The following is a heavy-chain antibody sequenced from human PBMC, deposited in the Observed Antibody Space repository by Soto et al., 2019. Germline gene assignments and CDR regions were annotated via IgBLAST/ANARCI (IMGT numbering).Heavy chain of an antibody. CDR3: ASSLRYFDWLLSFYWFDP. CDR2: IYYSGST. CDR1: GGSISSSSYC. V-gene: IGHV4-39*01. J-gene: IGHJ5*02. Sequence: SETLSLTWTVSGGSISSSSYCWGWIRQPPGKGLEWIGSIYYSGSTYYNPSLKSRVTISVDTSKNQFSLKLSSVTAADTAVYYCASSLRYFDWLLSFYWFDPWGQGTLVTVSS. D-gene: IGHD3-9*01.